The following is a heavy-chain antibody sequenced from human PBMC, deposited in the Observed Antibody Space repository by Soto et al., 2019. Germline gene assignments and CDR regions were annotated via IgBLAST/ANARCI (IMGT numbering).Heavy chain of an antibody. D-gene: IGHD2-15*01. J-gene: IGHJ4*02. V-gene: IGHV3-23*01. CDR1: GFTFSSYA. Sequence: GGSLRLSCAASGFTFSSYAMSWVRQAPGKGLEWVSAISGSGGSTYYADSVKGRFTISRDNSKNTLYLQMNSLRAEDTAVYYCAKDAVVVAATRPASFDYWGQGTLVTVSS. CDR2: ISGSGGST. CDR3: AKDAVVVAATRPASFDY.